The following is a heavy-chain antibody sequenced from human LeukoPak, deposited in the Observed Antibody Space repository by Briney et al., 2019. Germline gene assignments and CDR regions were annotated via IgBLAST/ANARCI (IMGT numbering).Heavy chain of an antibody. Sequence: SETLSLTCTVSGYSISSGYYWGWIRQPPGKGLEWIGSIYHSGSTYYNPSLKSRVTISVDTSKNQFSLKLSSVTAADTAVYYCASVQLTYYFDYWGQGTLVTVSS. CDR2: IYHSGST. D-gene: IGHD6-6*01. CDR3: ASVQLTYYFDY. CDR1: GYSISSGYY. J-gene: IGHJ4*02. V-gene: IGHV4-38-2*02.